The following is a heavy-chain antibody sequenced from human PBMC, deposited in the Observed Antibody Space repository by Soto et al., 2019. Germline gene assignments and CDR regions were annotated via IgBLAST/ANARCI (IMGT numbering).Heavy chain of an antibody. J-gene: IGHJ6*02. Sequence: PSETLSLTCAVYGGSFRGYYWSWIRQPPGKGLEWIGEINHSGSTNYNPSLKSRVTISVDTSKNQFSLKLSSVTAADTAVYYCARVGLMWFGELLSDYYYGMDVWGQGTTVTVSS. CDR3: ARVGLMWFGELLSDYYYGMDV. D-gene: IGHD3-10*01. V-gene: IGHV4-34*01. CDR2: INHSGST. CDR1: GGSFRGYY.